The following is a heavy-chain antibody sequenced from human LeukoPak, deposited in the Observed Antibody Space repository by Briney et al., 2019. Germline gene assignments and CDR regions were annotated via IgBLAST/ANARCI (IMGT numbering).Heavy chain of an antibody. CDR2: IYHSGST. D-gene: IGHD3/OR15-3a*01. Sequence: SQTLSLTCTVSGGSISSGGYYWSWIRQPPGKGLEWIGYIYHSGSTYYNPSLKSRVTISVDTSKNQFSLKLSSVTAADTAVYYCARDQTIFGPVGFDPWGQGTLVTVSS. V-gene: IGHV4-30-2*01. CDR1: GGSISSGGYY. J-gene: IGHJ5*02. CDR3: ARDQTIFGPVGFDP.